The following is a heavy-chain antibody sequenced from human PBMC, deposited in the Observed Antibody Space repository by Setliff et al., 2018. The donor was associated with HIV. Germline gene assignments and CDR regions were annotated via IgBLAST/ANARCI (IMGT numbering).Heavy chain of an antibody. Sequence: PGGSLRLSCAASGFPFSSYAMSWVRQAPGKGLEWVSATSGTGSNTFYADPVKGRFTISRDRSKNTLLLQMDSLRAEDTAVYYCARASSATDGSLVALGYWGQGTQVTVSS. CDR2: TSGTGSNT. V-gene: IGHV3-23*01. J-gene: IGHJ4*02. CDR1: GFPFSSYA. CDR3: ARASSATDGSLVALGY. D-gene: IGHD6-6*01.